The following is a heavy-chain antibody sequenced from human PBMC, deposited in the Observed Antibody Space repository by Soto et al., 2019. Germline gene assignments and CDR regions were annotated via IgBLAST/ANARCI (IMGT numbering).Heavy chain of an antibody. Sequence: LRLSCTASGFTFSDYYMNWVRQAPGKGLEWVAVISYDGSNKYYADSVKGRFTISRDNSKNTPYLQMNSLRAEDTAVYYCARGGGGISTSCPRGCYYYGMDVWGQGTTVTVSS. D-gene: IGHD2-2*01. CDR3: ARGGGGISTSCPRGCYYYGMDV. CDR1: GFTFSDYY. CDR2: ISYDGSNK. V-gene: IGHV3-30-3*01. J-gene: IGHJ6*02.